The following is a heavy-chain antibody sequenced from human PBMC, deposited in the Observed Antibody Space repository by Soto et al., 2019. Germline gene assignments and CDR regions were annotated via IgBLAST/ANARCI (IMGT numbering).Heavy chain of an antibody. Sequence: QVQLVESGGGVVQPGRSLRLSCAASGFSFSRYGMHWVRQAPGKGLEWVAIISYDGSNKYYVDSVKGRFTISRDNSKNTRYPEMNSLRAEDTAVYYCARGATLPGYWGQGTLVTVSS. CDR3: ARGATLPGY. V-gene: IGHV3-33*01. J-gene: IGHJ4*02. CDR1: GFSFSRYG. CDR2: ISYDGSNK. D-gene: IGHD1-26*01.